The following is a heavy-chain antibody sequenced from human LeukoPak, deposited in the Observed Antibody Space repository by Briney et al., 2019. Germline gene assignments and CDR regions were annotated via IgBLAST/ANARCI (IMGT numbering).Heavy chain of an antibody. CDR1: GGSISNKY. CDR2: MYYSGST. Sequence: SETLSLTCTVSGGSISNKYWGWIRQPPGKGLEWIGSMYYSGSTYYNPSLKSRVTISVDTSKNQFSLKLTSVTAADTAVYYCARSPTKRVPEDYWGQGTLVTVSS. J-gene: IGHJ4*02. D-gene: IGHD2-2*01. V-gene: IGHV4-39*07. CDR3: ARSPTKRVPEDY.